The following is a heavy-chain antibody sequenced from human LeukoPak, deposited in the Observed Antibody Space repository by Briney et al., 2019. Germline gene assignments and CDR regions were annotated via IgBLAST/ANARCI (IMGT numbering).Heavy chain of an antibody. CDR2: IYYSGNT. D-gene: IGHD6-19*01. CDR3: ARAKQWPSKSRYYFDY. V-gene: IGHV4-39*07. CDR1: GDSVSSSNYY. Sequence: PSETLSLTCTVSGDSVSSSNYYWGWIRQPPGRGLEWIGSIYYSGNTFYNPSLKSRVTISVDTSKNQFSLKLSSVTAADTAVYYCARAKQWPSKSRYYFDYWGQGTLVTVSS. J-gene: IGHJ4*02.